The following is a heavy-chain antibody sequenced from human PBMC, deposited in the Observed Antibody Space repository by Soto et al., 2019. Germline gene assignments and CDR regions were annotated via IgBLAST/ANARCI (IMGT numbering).Heavy chain of an antibody. CDR2: ISAHNGDT. V-gene: IGHV1-18*01. Sequence: ASVKVSCKASGYTFIRYAISWVRHAPGQGLEWMGWISAHNGDTNYAQKFQGRVTLTTDTSTSTAYMELRSLRSDDTAVYYCARGGGDFWSGSYPHYYCGMDVWGQGTTVTVSS. D-gene: IGHD3-3*01. J-gene: IGHJ6*02. CDR3: ARGGGDFWSGSYPHYYCGMDV. CDR1: GYTFIRYA.